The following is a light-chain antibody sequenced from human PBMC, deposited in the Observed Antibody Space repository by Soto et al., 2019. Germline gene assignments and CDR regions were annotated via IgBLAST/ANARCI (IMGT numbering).Light chain of an antibody. CDR1: QSISTY. V-gene: IGKV1-39*01. CDR2: AAS. Sequence: AFVGDRVTITRLASQSISTYLNWYQQKPGKAPKVLSYAASNLQSGVPPRFSVSESGTYFIGRMCSHQPEDVLPNCYAQSSTAGITFREGTRLEIK. CDR3: AQSSTAGIT. J-gene: IGKJ5*01.